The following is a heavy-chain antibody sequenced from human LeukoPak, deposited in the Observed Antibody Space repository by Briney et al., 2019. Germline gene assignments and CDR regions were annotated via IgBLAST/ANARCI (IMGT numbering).Heavy chain of an antibody. J-gene: IGHJ4*02. CDR1: GGTFSSYA. Sequence: GASVKVSCKASGGTFSSYAISWVRQAPGQGLEWMGGIIPIFGTANYAQKFQGRVTITADESTSTAYTELSSLRSEDTAVYYCARVVAAAGKEVDYWGQGTLVTVSS. CDR2: IIPIFGTA. CDR3: ARVVAAAGKEVDY. D-gene: IGHD6-13*01. V-gene: IGHV1-69*13.